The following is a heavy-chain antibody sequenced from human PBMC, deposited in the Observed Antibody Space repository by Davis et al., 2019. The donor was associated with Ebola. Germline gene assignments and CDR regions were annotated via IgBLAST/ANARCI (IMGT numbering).Heavy chain of an antibody. D-gene: IGHD1-26*01. CDR3: AKGLVGATTYFDY. J-gene: IGHJ4*02. CDR2: IGGDGTGT. Sequence: PGGSLRLSCAASGFTFDDYVMHWVRQAPGKGLEWVSLIGGDGTGTFYADSVKGRFSISRDNSKNSLFLQMNSLRTEDTALYYCAKGLVGATTYFDYWGQGTLVTVSS. V-gene: IGHV3-43*02. CDR1: GFTFDDYV.